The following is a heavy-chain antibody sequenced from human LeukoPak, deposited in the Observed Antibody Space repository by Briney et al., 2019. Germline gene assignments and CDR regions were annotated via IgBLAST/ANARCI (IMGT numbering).Heavy chain of an antibody. J-gene: IGHJ6*03. D-gene: IGHD2-2*02. CDR3: ARGTRYCSSTSCYTAFARNYYYMDV. V-gene: IGHV1-69*01. CDR1: GGTFSSYA. CDR2: IIPIFGTA. Sequence: GSSVKVSCKASGGTFSSYAISWVRQAPGQGLEWMGGIIPIFGTASYAQKFQGRVTITADESTSTAYMELSSLRSEDTAVYYCARGTRYCSSTSCYTAFARNYYYMDVWGKGTTVTVSS.